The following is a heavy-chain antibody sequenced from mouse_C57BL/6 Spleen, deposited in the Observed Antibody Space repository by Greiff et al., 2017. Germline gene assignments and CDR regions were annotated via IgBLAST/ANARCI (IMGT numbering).Heavy chain of an antibody. Sequence: VQLQQSGPELVKPGASVKISCKASGYAFSSSWMNWVKQRPGKGLEWIGRIYPGDGDTNYNGKFKGKDTLTADKSSSTAYMQLSSLTSEDSAVYFCARNSNYEGYARDYGGQGTSVTVSS. D-gene: IGHD2-5*01. CDR1: GYAFSSSW. V-gene: IGHV1-82*01. CDR2: IYPGDGDT. CDR3: ARNSNYEGYARDY. J-gene: IGHJ4*01.